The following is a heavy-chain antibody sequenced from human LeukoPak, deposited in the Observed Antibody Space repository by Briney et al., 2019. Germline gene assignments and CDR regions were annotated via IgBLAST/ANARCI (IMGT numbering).Heavy chain of an antibody. CDR3: ARGEWYYDSSGYYNDY. CDR1: GFTFSSYS. J-gene: IGHJ4*02. Sequence: GGSLRLSCAASGFTFSSYSMNWVRQAPGKGLEWVSSVSRSSSYIYYADSVKGRFTISRDNAKNSLYLQMNSLRAEDTAVYYCARGEWYYDSSGYYNDYWGQGTLVTVSS. D-gene: IGHD3-22*01. CDR2: VSRSSSYI. V-gene: IGHV3-21*01.